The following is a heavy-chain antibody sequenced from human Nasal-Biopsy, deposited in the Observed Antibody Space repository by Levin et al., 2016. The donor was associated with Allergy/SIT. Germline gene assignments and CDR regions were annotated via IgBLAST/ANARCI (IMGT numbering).Heavy chain of an antibody. CDR1: GGSISSTNSY. V-gene: IGHV4-39*01. Sequence: SETLSLTCTVSGGSISSTNSYWGWIRQPPGKGLEWIGTIYYSGDTYFNPSLKSRLTISVDTSKNQFSLKLSSVTAADTAVYYCARLRGRADYYYYGMDVWGQGTTVTVSS. CDR3: ARLRGRADYYYYGMDV. CDR2: IYYSGDT. J-gene: IGHJ6*02. D-gene: IGHD3-16*01.